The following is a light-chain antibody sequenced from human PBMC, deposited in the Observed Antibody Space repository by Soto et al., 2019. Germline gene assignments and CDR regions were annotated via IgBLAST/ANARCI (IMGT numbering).Light chain of an antibody. CDR2: GAS. V-gene: IGKV3-20*01. CDR1: QSVDSSY. CDR3: QQYGSSYT. Sequence: EIVLTQSPGTLSLSPGARATLSCRASQSVDSSYLAWYQQKPGQAPRLLIYGASSRATGIPDRFSGSGSGTDFTLTISRLEPEDFAVYYCQQYGSSYTFGQGTKLEIK. J-gene: IGKJ2*01.